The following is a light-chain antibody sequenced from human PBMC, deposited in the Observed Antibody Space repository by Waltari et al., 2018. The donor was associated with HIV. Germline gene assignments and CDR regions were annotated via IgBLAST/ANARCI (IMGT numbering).Light chain of an antibody. J-gene: IGKJ1*01. Sequence: DIQMTQSPSSLSASVGDRVTITFPASQSISSYLNWYQQKPGKAPKLLIYAASSLQSGVPSRFSGSGSGTDFTLTISSLQPEDFATYYCQQSYSTPRTFGQGTKVEIK. CDR1: QSISSY. V-gene: IGKV1-39*01. CDR3: QQSYSTPRT. CDR2: AAS.